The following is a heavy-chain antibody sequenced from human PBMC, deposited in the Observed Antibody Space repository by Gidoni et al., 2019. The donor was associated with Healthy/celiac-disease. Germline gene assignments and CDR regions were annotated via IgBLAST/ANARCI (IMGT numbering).Heavy chain of an antibody. D-gene: IGHD2-15*01. Sequence: EVPLLESGGGLVKPVGSLRLSCAASGFTFSNAWMSGVRQAPGKGLEWVGRIKSKTEGGTTDYAAPVKGRFTISRDDSKNTLYLQMNSLKTEDTAVYYCTTDMVVAAPDAFDIWGQGTMVTVSS. CDR1: GFTFSNAW. J-gene: IGHJ3*02. V-gene: IGHV3-15*01. CDR2: IKSKTEGGTT. CDR3: TTDMVVAAPDAFDI.